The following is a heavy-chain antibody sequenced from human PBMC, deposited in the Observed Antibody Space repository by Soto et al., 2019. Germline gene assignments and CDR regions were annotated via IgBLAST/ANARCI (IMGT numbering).Heavy chain of an antibody. J-gene: IGHJ4*02. D-gene: IGHD3-10*01. CDR2: IKQDGSEK. CDR1: GFTFSSYW. CDR3: ARDKRYYYGSGSYYQAPGYFDY. V-gene: IGHV3-7*01. Sequence: RLSCAASGFTFSSYWMSWVRQAPGKGLEWVANIKQDGSEKYYVDSVKGRFTISRDNAKNSLYLQMNSLRAEDTAVYYCARDKRYYYGSGSYYQAPGYFDYWGQGTLVTVSS.